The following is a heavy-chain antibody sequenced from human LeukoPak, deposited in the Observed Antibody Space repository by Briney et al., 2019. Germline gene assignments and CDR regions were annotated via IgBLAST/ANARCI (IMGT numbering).Heavy chain of an antibody. J-gene: IGHJ5*02. D-gene: IGHD1-20*01. CDR3: ARHSNWSGGVDWFDP. CDR2: IYNIGST. V-gene: IGHV4-59*08. Sequence: SETLSLTCTVSGGSISSYYWSWIRQPPGKGLEWIGYIYNIGSTSYNPSLKSRVTISIDTSKNQFSLKLNSVTAADTAVYYCARHSNWSGGVDWFDPWGQGTQVTVSS. CDR1: GGSISSYY.